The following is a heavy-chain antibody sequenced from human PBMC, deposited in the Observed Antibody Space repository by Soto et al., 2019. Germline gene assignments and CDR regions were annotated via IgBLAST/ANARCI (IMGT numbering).Heavy chain of an antibody. J-gene: IGHJ5*02. Sequence: SVKVSCKASGGTFSSYAISWVRQAPGQGLEWMGGIIPIFGTANYAQKFQGRVTITADKSTSTAYMELSSLRSEDTAVYYCARIRREQLLFDPWGQGTLVTVSS. D-gene: IGHD2-2*01. CDR3: ARIRREQLLFDP. CDR2: IIPIFGTA. CDR1: GGTFSSYA. V-gene: IGHV1-69*06.